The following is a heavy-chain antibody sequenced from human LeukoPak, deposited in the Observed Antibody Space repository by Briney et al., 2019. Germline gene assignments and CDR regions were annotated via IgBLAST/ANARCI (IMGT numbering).Heavy chain of an antibody. D-gene: IGHD3-9*01. CDR3: AKDLRYFDWFHLDY. J-gene: IGHJ4*02. V-gene: IGHV3-9*01. CDR1: GFTFDDYA. CDR2: ISWNSGSI. Sequence: GGSLRLSCAASGFTFDDYAIHWVRQAPGKGLEWVSGISWNSGSIGYADSVKGRFTISRDNAKNSLYLQMNSLRAEDTALYYCAKDLRYFDWFHLDYWGQGTLVTVSP.